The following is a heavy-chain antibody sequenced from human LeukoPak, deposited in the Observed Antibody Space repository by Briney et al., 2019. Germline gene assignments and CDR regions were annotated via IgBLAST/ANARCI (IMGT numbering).Heavy chain of an antibody. D-gene: IGHD3-3*01. CDR3: ARGVGGGPTSAIPLYFDY. CDR2: INPSGDST. J-gene: IGHJ4*02. Sequence: ASLKVSCKATGYTFTTQHMHWVRQAPGQGLEWLGIINPSGDSTIYARKVQGRVTMTRDTSKSTVYMELNSLRTEDTAVYYCARGVGGGPTSAIPLYFDYWGQGTLVTVSS. V-gene: IGHV1-46*04. CDR1: GYTFTTQH.